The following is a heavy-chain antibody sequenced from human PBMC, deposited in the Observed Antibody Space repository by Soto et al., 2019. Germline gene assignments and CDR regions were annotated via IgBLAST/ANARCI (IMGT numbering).Heavy chain of an antibody. CDR2: TYYRSKWYN. Sequence: SQTLSLTCVISGDSVSSNSAAWNWIRQSPSRGLEWLGRTYYRSKWYNDYAVSVKSRITINPDTSKNQFSLHLNSVTPEDTAVYYCARDKCDYDTSCYELYFFDYWGQGTLVTVSS. CDR3: ARDKCDYDTSCYELYFFDY. V-gene: IGHV6-1*01. J-gene: IGHJ4*02. CDR1: GDSVSSNSAA. D-gene: IGHD3-22*01.